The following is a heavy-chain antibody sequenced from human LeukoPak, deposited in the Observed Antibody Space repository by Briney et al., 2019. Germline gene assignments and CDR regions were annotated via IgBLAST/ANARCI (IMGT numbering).Heavy chain of an antibody. J-gene: IGHJ4*02. CDR1: GFTFSSYA. CDR3: ARDQVAYCGGDCSELFDY. V-gene: IGHV3-23*01. CDR2: ISGSGDNT. Sequence: GGSLRLSCAASGFTFSSYAMSWVRQAPGKGLEWVSGISGSGDNTYYADSVKGRFTISRDNAKNSLYLQMNSLRAEDTAVYYCARDQVAYCGGDCSELFDYWGQGTLVTVSS. D-gene: IGHD2-21*02.